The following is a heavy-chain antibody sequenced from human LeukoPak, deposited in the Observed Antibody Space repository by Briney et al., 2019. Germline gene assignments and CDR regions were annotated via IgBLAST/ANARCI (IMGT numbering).Heavy chain of an antibody. V-gene: IGHV3-30-3*01. D-gene: IGHD6-13*01. J-gene: IGHJ4*02. CDR3: ASSRGSWPDYFDY. CDR1: GFTFNSYS. Sequence: PGGSLRLSCAASGFTFNSYSMHWVRQAPGKGLEWVTAISDDETYKFYADSVKGRFTISRDNSKNTLYLQMNSLRVEDTAIYYCASSRGSWPDYFDYWGQGTLVTVSS. CDR2: ISDDETYK.